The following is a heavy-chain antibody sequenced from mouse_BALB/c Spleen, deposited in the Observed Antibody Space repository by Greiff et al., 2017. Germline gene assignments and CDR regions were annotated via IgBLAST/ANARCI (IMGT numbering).Heavy chain of an antibody. D-gene: IGHD2-14*01. CDR2: INPSNGGT. CDR1: GYTFTSYY. Sequence: QVQLQQSGAELVKPGASVKLSCKASGYTFTSYYMYWVKQRPGQGLEWIGEINPSNGGTNFNEKFKSKATLTVDKSSSTAYMQLSSLTSEDSAVYYCAYYRFMDYWGQGTSVTVSS. V-gene: IGHV1S81*02. J-gene: IGHJ4*01. CDR3: AYYRFMDY.